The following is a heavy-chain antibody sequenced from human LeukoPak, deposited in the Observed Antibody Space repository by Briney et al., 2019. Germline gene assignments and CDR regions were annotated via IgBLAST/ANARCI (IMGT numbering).Heavy chain of an antibody. Sequence: GGSLRLSCTASGFTFGDYTMSWFRQAPGKGLEWVSYISSSGSTKYYADSVKGRLTISRDNAKNSLYLQMNSLRAEDTAVYYCAELGITMIGGVWGKGTTVTISS. CDR3: AELGITMIGGV. V-gene: IGHV3-11*04. D-gene: IGHD3-10*02. J-gene: IGHJ6*04. CDR2: ISSSGSTK. CDR1: GFTFGDYT.